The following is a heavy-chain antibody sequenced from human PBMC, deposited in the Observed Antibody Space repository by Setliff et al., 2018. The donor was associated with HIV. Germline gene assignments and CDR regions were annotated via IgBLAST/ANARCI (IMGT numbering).Heavy chain of an antibody. CDR2: IIPMLDSA. D-gene: IGHD3-3*01. Sequence: SVKVSCKASGGSFGSFAISWVRQAPGQGLEWVGRIIPMLDSANYAREFEGRVSITADRSTNTVYMELNSLKLEDTAVYYFVGRLTYYDFWSGFYNYWGQGTLVTVSS. CDR1: GGSFGSFA. V-gene: IGHV1-69*04. CDR3: VGRLTYYDFWSGFYNY. J-gene: IGHJ4*02.